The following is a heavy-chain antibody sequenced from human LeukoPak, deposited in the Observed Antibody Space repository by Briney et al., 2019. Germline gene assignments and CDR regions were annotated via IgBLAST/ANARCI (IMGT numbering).Heavy chain of an antibody. CDR2: IYSGGST. V-gene: IGHV3-53*01. D-gene: IGHD3-22*01. J-gene: IGHJ4*02. CDR3: ARTSEDSSGYYYF. Sequence: GGSLRLSCAASGFTVSSNYMSWVRQAPGKGLEWVSVIYSGGSTYYADSVKGRFTISRDNSKNTLYLQMNSLRAEDTAVYYCARTSEDSSGYYYFGGQGTLVTVSS. CDR1: GFTVSSNY.